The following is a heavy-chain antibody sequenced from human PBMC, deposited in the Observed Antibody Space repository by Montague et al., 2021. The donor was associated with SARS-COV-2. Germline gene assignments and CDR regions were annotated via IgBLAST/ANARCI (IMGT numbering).Heavy chain of an antibody. J-gene: IGHJ4*02. Sequence: SETLSLTCTVSGDSVSSSDHYWGWIRQPPGKGLEWLGIVYYSGYTYYNPSVKGRVTISIDASKNQFSLKLNSLTVTDTAIYHCARRRLREDYFDFWGQGTLPTVSS. CDR2: VYYSGYT. D-gene: IGHD4-17*01. CDR1: GDSVSSSDHY. CDR3: ARRRLREDYFDF. V-gene: IGHV4-39*01.